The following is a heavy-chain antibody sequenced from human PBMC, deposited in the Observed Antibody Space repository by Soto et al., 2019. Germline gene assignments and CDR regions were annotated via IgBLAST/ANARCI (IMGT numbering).Heavy chain of an antibody. V-gene: IGHV3-48*03. CDR1: GFTFSSYE. D-gene: IGHD7-27*01. CDR2: ISSSGSTI. Sequence: GGSLXLSCAASGFTFSSYEMNWVRQAPGKGLEWVSYISSSGSTIYYADSVKGRFTISRDNAKNSLYLQMNSLRAEDTAVYYCASFKTGDPYFDYWGQGTLVTVSS. J-gene: IGHJ4*02. CDR3: ASFKTGDPYFDY.